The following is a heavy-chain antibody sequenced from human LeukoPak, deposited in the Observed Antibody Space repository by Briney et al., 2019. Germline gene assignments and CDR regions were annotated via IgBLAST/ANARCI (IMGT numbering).Heavy chain of an antibody. V-gene: IGHV4-30-4*01. J-gene: IGHJ4*02. Sequence: PSQTLSLTCTVSGGLTSSGDYYWSWIRQSPAKGLEWIGQIYYSGSTLYSPSLKSRLTISLDTSKNQFSLRLNSVTGAYTAVYFCASLSVWELATHPGGSFDYWGRGILVTVSS. CDR3: ASLSVWELATHPGGSFDY. CDR1: GGLTSSGDYY. D-gene: IGHD1-1*01. CDR2: IYYSGST.